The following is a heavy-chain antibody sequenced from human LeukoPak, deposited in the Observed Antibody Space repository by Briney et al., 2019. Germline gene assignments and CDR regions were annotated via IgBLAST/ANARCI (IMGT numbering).Heavy chain of an antibody. CDR3: ARQRLPTEGYCSSGSCYPRYEFDY. J-gene: IGHJ4*02. D-gene: IGHD2-15*01. CDR2: IYYSGST. V-gene: IGHV4-39*07. CDR1: GGSISSSSYY. Sequence: SETLSLTCTVSGGSISSSSYYWGWIRQPPGKGLEWIGSIYYSGSTYYNPSLKSRVTISVDTSKNQFSLKLSSVTAADTAVYYCARQRLPTEGYCSSGSCYPRYEFDYWGQGTLVTVSS.